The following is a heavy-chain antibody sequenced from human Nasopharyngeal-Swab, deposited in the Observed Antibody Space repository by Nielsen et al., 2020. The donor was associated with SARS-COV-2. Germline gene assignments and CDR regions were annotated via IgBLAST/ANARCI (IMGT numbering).Heavy chain of an antibody. CDR1: GFTFSDSY. V-gene: IGHV3-11*03. Sequence: GESLKISCAASGFTFSDSYMNWIRQAPGKGLEWVSYISSGSTYTNYADSVRGRFTISRDNSKNTLYLQMNSLRDEDTAVYYCAKAGYSSSSDCWGQGTLVSVSS. CDR3: AKAGYSSSSDC. CDR2: ISSGSTYT. D-gene: IGHD6-13*01. J-gene: IGHJ4*02.